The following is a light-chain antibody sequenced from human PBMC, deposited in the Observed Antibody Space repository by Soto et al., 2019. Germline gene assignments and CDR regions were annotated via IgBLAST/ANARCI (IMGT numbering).Light chain of an antibody. Sequence: IQLTQSPSSLSASVGASVTITCRASQGISRYLAWYQQRPGRAPQLLISAASTLQSGVPSRFSGSGSGTHFTLVISSLQPEDFAVYYCQQRSNLVSFGPGTRLEIK. J-gene: IGKJ5*01. CDR2: AAS. CDR1: QGISRY. CDR3: QQRSNLVS. V-gene: IGKV1-9*01.